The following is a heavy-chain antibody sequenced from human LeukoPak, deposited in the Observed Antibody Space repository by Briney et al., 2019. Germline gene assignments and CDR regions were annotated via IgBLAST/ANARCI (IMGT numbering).Heavy chain of an antibody. D-gene: IGHD1-14*01. CDR2: IYHSGST. Sequence: SETLSLTCTVSGGSMITGGYYWSWIRQPPGKGLEWIGYIYHSGSTYYNPSLKSRVTISVDRSKNQFSLKLSSVTAADTAVYYCARTLDNRPNWFDRWGQGTLVTVSS. V-gene: IGHV4-30-2*01. J-gene: IGHJ5*02. CDR3: ARTLDNRPNWFDR. CDR1: GGSMITGGYY.